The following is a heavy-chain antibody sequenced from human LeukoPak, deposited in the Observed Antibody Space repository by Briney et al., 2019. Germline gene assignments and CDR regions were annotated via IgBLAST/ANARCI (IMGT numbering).Heavy chain of an antibody. CDR2: ISYIGST. CDR1: DDSFSSHY. D-gene: IGHD4-17*01. Sequence: PSETLSLTCAVSDDSFSSHYWTWIRQPPGKGLEWIGYISYIGSTNYNPSLKSRVTISIDTSKNQFSLKLSSVTTADTAVYYCARDLVTVTKGFDIWGQGTMVSVSS. V-gene: IGHV4-59*11. CDR3: ARDLVTVTKGFDI. J-gene: IGHJ3*02.